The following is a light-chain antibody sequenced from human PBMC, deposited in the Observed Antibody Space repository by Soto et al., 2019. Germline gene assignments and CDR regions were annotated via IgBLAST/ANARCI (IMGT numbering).Light chain of an antibody. Sequence: DIVMTQSPEFLAVPLGERATINCKSSQSLLYSSNNKTYLAWYQHRPGQSPKMLIFWASARESGVPDRISGSGSETDFTLSISGLQAEDAAVYFCQQYYSDFFTFGQGTTLVIK. V-gene: IGKV4-1*01. CDR2: WAS. CDR3: QQYYSDFFT. CDR1: QSLLYSSNNKTY. J-gene: IGKJ2*01.